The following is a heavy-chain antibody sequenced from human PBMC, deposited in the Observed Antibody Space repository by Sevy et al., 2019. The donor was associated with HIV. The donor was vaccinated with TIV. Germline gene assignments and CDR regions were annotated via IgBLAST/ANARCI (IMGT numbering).Heavy chain of an antibody. D-gene: IGHD3-22*01. J-gene: IGHJ4*02. Sequence: GGSLRLSCAASGFTFSSYSMNWVRQAPGKGLEWVSSISSSSSYIYYADSVKGRFTISRDNSKNSLYLQMNSLRAEDTAVYYCARDPMSYYYDSSGYFDYWGQGTLVTVSS. CDR1: GFTFSSYS. CDR3: ARDPMSYYYDSSGYFDY. V-gene: IGHV3-21*01. CDR2: ISSSSSYI.